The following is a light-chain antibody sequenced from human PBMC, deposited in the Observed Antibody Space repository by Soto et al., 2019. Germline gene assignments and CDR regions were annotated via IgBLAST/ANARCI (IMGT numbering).Light chain of an antibody. CDR1: SSDVGGYNY. Sequence: QSVLTQPASVSGSPGQSITISCTGTSSDVGGYNYVSWYQQHPGKAPKLMIYEVRNRPSGISNRFSGSKSGNTASLTISGLQADDEADYYCTSYTSTSALGVFGGGTKVTVL. V-gene: IGLV2-14*01. CDR2: EVR. J-gene: IGLJ3*02. CDR3: TSYTSTSALGV.